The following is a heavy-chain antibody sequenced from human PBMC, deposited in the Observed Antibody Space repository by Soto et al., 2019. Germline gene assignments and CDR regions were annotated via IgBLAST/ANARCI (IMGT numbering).Heavy chain of an antibody. Sequence: GESLKISCKGSGYSFTSYWIGWVRQMPGKDLEWMGIIYPSDSDTRYSPSFQGQVTMSADKSIGTAYLQWRSLKASDTAIYYCARRSKAAAYSEAFDIWGQGTMVTVSS. CDR1: GYSFTSYW. V-gene: IGHV5-51*01. J-gene: IGHJ3*02. CDR2: IYPSDSDT. CDR3: ARRSKAAAYSEAFDI. D-gene: IGHD6-13*01.